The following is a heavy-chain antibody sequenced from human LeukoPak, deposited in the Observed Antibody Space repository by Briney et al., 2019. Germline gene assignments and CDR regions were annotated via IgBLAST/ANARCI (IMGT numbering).Heavy chain of an antibody. CDR3: SRIATTDPYYFDY. CDR1: GFTVSSNY. Sequence: GGSLLLSCAASGFTVSSNYMSWVRQAPGKGLEWVSVLYSGGSTYYADSVKGRFTISRDNSKNTLYLQMNSLRAEDTAVYYCSRIATTDPYYFDYWGQGTLVTVSS. V-gene: IGHV3-53*01. CDR2: LYSGGST. D-gene: IGHD4-17*01. J-gene: IGHJ4*02.